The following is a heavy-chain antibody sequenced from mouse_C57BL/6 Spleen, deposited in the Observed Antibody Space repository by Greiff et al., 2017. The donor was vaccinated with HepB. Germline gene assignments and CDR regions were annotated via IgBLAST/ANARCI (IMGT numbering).Heavy chain of an antibody. J-gene: IGHJ1*03. CDR2: INYDGSST. D-gene: IGHD3-3*01. CDR1: GFTFSDYY. Sequence: EVQLVESEGGLVQPGSSMKLSCTASGFTFSDYYMAWVRQVPEKGLEWVANINYDGSSTYYLDSLKSRFIISRDNAKNILYLQMSSLKSEDTATYYCARDPGRGWYFDVWGTGTTVTVSS. V-gene: IGHV5-16*01. CDR3: ARDPGRGWYFDV.